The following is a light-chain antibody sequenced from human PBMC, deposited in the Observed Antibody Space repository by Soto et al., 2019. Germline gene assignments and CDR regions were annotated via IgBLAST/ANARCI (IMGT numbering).Light chain of an antibody. V-gene: IGLV2-14*01. CDR1: SSDVGGYNY. Sequence: QSVLAQPASVSGSPGQSITISCTGTSSDVGGYNYVCWYQQHPGKAPKLMIYDVTNRPSGVSDRFSGSKSGNTASLSISGLQAEDEADYYCSSYTSSSTVVFRGGTKLTVL. CDR2: DVT. CDR3: SSYTSSSTVV. J-gene: IGLJ2*01.